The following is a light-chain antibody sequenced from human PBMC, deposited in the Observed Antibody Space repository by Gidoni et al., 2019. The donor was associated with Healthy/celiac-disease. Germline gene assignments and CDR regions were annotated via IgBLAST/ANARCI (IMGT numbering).Light chain of an antibody. CDR3: QQYDNLPPRLFT. CDR1: QDISNY. V-gene: IGKV1-33*01. CDR2: DAS. Sequence: DIQMTQSPSSLSASVGDRVTITCQASQDISNYLNWYQQKPGKAPKLLIYDASNLETGVPSRFSGSGSGTDFTFTISSLQPEDIATYYCQQYDNLPPRLFTFGPXTKVDIK. J-gene: IGKJ3*01.